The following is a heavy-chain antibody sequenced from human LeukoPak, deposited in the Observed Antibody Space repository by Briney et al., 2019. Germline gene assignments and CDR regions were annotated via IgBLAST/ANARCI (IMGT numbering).Heavy chain of an antibody. V-gene: IGHV3-74*01. J-gene: IGHJ1*01. Sequence: GGSLRLSCAASGFTFSSHWMHWVCQAPGRGLVWVSHINADGGATNYADSVKGRFTISRDNSKNTLYLQMNSLRAEDTAVYYCAKESGYCSGGSCYDVIGYFQHWGQGTLVTVSS. CDR1: GFTFSSHW. CDR2: INADGGAT. CDR3: AKESGYCSGGSCYDVIGYFQH. D-gene: IGHD2-15*01.